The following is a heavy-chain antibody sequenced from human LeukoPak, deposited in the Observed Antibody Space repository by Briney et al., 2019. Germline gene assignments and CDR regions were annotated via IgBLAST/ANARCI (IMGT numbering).Heavy chain of an antibody. V-gene: IGHV4-59*08. CDR3: ARHSPSQYNWNEVGETGFDY. Sequence: PSETLSLTCTVSGASISSYYWSWIRQPPGKGLDWIGYIYYSGSTNYNPSLKSRVTISVDTSKNQFSLKLSSVTAADTAVYYCARHSPSQYNWNEVGETGFDYWGQGTLVTVSS. CDR2: IYYSGST. D-gene: IGHD1-1*01. J-gene: IGHJ4*02. CDR1: GASISSYY.